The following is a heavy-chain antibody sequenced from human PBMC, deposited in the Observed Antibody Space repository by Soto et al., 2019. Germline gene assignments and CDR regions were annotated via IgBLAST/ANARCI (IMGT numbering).Heavy chain of an antibody. V-gene: IGHV3-33*01. Sequence: QVQLVESGGGVVQPGRSLRLSCAASGFTFSSYGMHWVRQAPGKGLEWVAVIWYDGSNKYYADSVKGRFTISRDNSENTLYRKMTSLGTEGTDVYYCAREGPITRVGGGPGGGSVAYYYGMDVWGQGTTVTVSS. CDR2: IWYDGSNK. CDR3: AREGPITRVGGGPGGGSVAYYYGMDV. CDR1: GFTFSSYG. D-gene: IGHD3-10*01. J-gene: IGHJ6*02.